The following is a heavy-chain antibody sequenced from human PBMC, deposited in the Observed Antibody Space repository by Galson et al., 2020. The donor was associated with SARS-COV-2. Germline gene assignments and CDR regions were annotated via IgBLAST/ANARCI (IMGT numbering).Heavy chain of an antibody. CDR3: ARGDYSSSWYGVKAFDY. J-gene: IGHJ4*02. CDR1: GGSFSGYY. Sequence: SETLSLTCAVYGGSFSGYYWSWIRQPPGKGLEWIGEINSSGSTNYNPSLKSRVTISVDTSKNQFSLKLSSVTAADTAVYYCARGDYSSSWYGVKAFDYWGQGTLATVSS. CDR2: INSSGST. D-gene: IGHD6-13*01. V-gene: IGHV4-34*01.